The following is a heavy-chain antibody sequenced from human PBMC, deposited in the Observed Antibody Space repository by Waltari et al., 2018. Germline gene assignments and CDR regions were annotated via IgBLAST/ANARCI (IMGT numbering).Heavy chain of an antibody. Sequence: VRLVESGGGRVEPGASLGLSCVGSGFSFAEYSMNWVRQAPGKGLEWVSSLNNGGDYKGYADSVEGRFTISRDNDKNTLYLQMNDLRVDDTAIYYCARGKAFDPWGQGTRVNVSS. CDR1: GFSFAEYS. CDR3: ARGKAFDP. V-gene: IGHV3-21*06. J-gene: IGHJ5*02. CDR2: LNNGGDYK.